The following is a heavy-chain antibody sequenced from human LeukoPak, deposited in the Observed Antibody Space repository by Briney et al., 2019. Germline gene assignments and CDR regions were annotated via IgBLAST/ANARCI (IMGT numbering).Heavy chain of an antibody. CDR2: INPNSGGT. CDR3: ARLAVPYRFAY. Sequence: ASVKVSCKASGYTFTGYYLHGVRQAPGQGLEWMGRINPNSGGTNYAQKFQGRVTMTRDTSISTAYMELSRLRVDDTAVYYCARLAVPYRFAYWGQGTLVTVSS. CDR1: GYTFTGYY. J-gene: IGHJ4*02. D-gene: IGHD6-19*01. V-gene: IGHV1-2*06.